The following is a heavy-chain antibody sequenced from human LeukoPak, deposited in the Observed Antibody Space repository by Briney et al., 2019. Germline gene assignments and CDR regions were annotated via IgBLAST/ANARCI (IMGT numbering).Heavy chain of an antibody. CDR2: ISNSGDST. D-gene: IGHD4/OR15-4a*01. CDR1: GLTFSNYA. J-gene: IGHJ4*02. Sequence: HPGGSLRLSCAVSGLTFSNYAMSWVRQAPGKGLDWVSTISNSGDSTYYADSVKGRFAVSRDNSKNTVYLQLNSLSAEDTAVYYCYGEGYWGQGTLVTISS. CDR3: YGEGY. V-gene: IGHV3-23*01.